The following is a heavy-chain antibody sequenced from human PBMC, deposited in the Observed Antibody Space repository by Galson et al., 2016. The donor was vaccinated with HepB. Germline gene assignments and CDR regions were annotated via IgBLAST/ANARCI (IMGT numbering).Heavy chain of an antibody. Sequence: SLRLSCAASGFTFGDYTMSWFRQAPGKGLEWLGFIRSKAYGGTVDYAASVRGRFTFSRDDSKNIAYLQMSSLKDEDTAVYFCNRGGAGTNAFDFWGQGTLVTVSS. V-gene: IGHV3-49*03. CDR3: NRGGAGTNAFDF. CDR1: GFTFGDYT. J-gene: IGHJ3*01. CDR2: IRSKAYGGTV. D-gene: IGHD1-26*01.